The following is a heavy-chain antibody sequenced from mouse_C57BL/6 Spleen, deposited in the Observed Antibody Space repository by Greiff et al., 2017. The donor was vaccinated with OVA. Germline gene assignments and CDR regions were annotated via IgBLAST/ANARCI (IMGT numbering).Heavy chain of an antibody. V-gene: IGHV1-81*01. D-gene: IGHD1-1*01. CDR1: GYTFTSYG. CDR3: ARGGISNYSDY. J-gene: IGHJ2*01. Sequence: VKVVESGAELARPGASVKLSCKASGYTFTSYGISWVKQRTGQGLEWIGEIYPRSGNTYYNEKFKGKATLTADKSSSTAYMELRSLTSEDSAVYFCARGGISNYSDYWGQGTTLTVSS. CDR2: IYPRSGNT.